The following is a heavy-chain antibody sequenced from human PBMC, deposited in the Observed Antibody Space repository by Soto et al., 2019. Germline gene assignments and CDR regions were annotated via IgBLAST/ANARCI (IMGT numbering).Heavy chain of an antibody. V-gene: IGHV4-39*01. D-gene: IGHD2-21*02. CDR3: SRQRTSVVTQAYFDV. CDR2: IYYSGRT. Sequence: PSETLSLTCTVSGGSFKSGSYYWGWIRQPPGKGLEWIGSIYYSGRTYNNPSLRSRVSMSIDTSKDQFSLKLKSVTAADTALYFCSRQRTSVVTQAYFDVWGPGSLVTVSS. J-gene: IGHJ4*02. CDR1: GGSFKSGSYY.